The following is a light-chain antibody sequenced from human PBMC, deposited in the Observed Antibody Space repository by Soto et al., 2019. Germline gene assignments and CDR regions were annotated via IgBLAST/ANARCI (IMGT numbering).Light chain of an antibody. CDR2: GTS. CDR1: QSVSSSY. V-gene: IGKV3-20*01. J-gene: IGKJ2*01. CDR3: QRYCSSLYT. Sequence: EIVLTQSPGTLSLSPGERATLSCRASQSVSSSYLAWYQQKPGQAPRLLIYGTSSRATGIPDKFSGSGSGTDFTLTINRLEPEDSAVYYCQRYCSSLYTFGQGTKLEIK.